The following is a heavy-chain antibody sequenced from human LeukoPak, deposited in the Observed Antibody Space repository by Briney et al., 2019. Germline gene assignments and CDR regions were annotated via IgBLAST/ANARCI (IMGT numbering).Heavy chain of an antibody. J-gene: IGHJ4*02. CDR1: GYTFSSWG. CDR3: AKDRSCSGWSGSDY. V-gene: IGHV3-30*02. Sequence: PGGSLRLSCAATGYTFSSWGRMWVRQALGKVLERVASIGYDGNPNDYADSVKGRSTISRDNSKNTLDLQMTSLRAEDTAVYYCAKDRSCSGWSGSDYWAQGTLVTVSS. CDR2: IGYDGNPN. D-gene: IGHD6-19*01.